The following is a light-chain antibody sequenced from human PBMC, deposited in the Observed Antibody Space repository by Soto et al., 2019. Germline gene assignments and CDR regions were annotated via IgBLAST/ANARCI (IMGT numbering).Light chain of an antibody. Sequence: QSVLTQPASVSGTPGQSITITCTGSNNDVGRYSYVSWYQQYPGKTPKLIIYEVRLRPSGISDRFSGSKSGITASLTISGLQPEDEAEYYCASYTKDTTRLFGNGTKGTVL. J-gene: IGLJ1*01. CDR1: NNDVGRYSY. V-gene: IGLV2-14*01. CDR2: EVR. CDR3: ASYTKDTTRL.